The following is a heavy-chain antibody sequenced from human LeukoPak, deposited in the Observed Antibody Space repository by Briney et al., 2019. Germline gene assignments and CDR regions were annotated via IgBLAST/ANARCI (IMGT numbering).Heavy chain of an antibody. Sequence: ASVKVSCKVSGYTLTELSMHWVRQAPGRGLEWMGWINPNRGGTKYAQKFQGRVTMTRDTSISTAYMELSRLRSDDTAVYYCAREAPGWNGIDHWGQGALVTVSS. CDR1: GYTLTELS. CDR2: INPNRGGT. D-gene: IGHD1-1*01. CDR3: AREAPGWNGIDH. V-gene: IGHV1-2*02. J-gene: IGHJ4*02.